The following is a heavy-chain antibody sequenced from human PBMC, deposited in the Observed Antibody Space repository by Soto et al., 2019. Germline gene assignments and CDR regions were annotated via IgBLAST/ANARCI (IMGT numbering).Heavy chain of an antibody. CDR2: IYYSGST. J-gene: IGHJ4*02. V-gene: IGHV4-59*01. Sequence: QVQLQESGPGLVKPSETLSLTCTVSGGSISSYYWSWIRQPPGKGLEWIGYIYYSGSTNYNTSLKSRVTISVDTSKNQFSLKLSSVTAADTAVYYCARDYGDYTIDYWGQGTLVTVSS. CDR1: GGSISSYY. D-gene: IGHD4-17*01. CDR3: ARDYGDYTIDY.